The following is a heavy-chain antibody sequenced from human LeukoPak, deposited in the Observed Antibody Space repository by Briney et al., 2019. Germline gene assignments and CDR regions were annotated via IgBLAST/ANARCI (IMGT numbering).Heavy chain of an antibody. CDR2: IYSGGST. D-gene: IGHD4-17*01. J-gene: IGHJ3*02. Sequence: GGSLRLSCAASGFTFSDYYMSWVRQAPGKGLEWVSVIYSGGSTYYADSVKGRFTISRDNSKNTLYLQMNSLRAEDTAVFYCARGEDYVYAFDIWGQGTMVTVSS. V-gene: IGHV3-66*01. CDR1: GFTFSDYY. CDR3: ARGEDYVYAFDI.